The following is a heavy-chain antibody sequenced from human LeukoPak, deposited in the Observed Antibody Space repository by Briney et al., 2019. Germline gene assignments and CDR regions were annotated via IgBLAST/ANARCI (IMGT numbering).Heavy chain of an antibody. CDR2: IKQDGSEK. CDR1: GLTFSNYW. CDR3: AGLRTFDY. D-gene: IGHD1-14*01. Sequence: GGSLRLYCAASGLTFSNYWMSWVRQAPGKGLEWVANIKQDGSEKYYVGSVKGRFTISRDNADNSLYLQMNSLRAEDTAVYYCAGLRTFDYWGQGTLVTVSS. J-gene: IGHJ4*02. V-gene: IGHV3-7*03.